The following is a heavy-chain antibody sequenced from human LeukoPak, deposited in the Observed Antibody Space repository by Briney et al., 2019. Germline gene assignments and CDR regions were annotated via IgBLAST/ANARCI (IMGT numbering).Heavy chain of an antibody. CDR1: GYTFTGYY. J-gene: IGHJ4*02. D-gene: IGHD3-16*02. CDR3: ARDYTLRLGELSLHFDY. Sequence: ASVKVSCKASGYTFTGYYMHWVRQAAGQGLEWMGWINPDSGGTNYAQKFQGRVTMTRDTSISTAYMELSRLRSDDPAIYYCARDYTLRLGELSLHFDYWGQGTLVTVSS. V-gene: IGHV1-2*02. CDR2: INPDSGGT.